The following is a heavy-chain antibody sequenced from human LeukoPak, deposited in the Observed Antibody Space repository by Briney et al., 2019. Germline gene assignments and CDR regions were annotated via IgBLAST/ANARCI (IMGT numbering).Heavy chain of an antibody. CDR1: GFTFSSYG. V-gene: IGHV3-30*18. J-gene: IGHJ6*02. Sequence: GGSLRLSCAASGFTFSSYGMHWVRQAPGKGLELVAVISYEGINKYYADSVKGRFTISRDNSKNTLYMQMNSLRAAAKAVYYCAKDLSITLIVVVGYYGMDVWGQGPTVTVSS. CDR3: AKDLSITLIVVVGYYGMDV. D-gene: IGHD3-22*01. CDR2: ISYEGINK.